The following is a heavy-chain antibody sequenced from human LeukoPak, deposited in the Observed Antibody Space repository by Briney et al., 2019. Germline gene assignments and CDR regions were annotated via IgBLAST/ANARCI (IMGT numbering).Heavy chain of an antibody. V-gene: IGHV3-48*02. CDR2: IRTTAEGAKYA. CDR3: ATDKRYAFDY. J-gene: IGHJ4*02. Sequence: GGSLRLSCATSGFSFTDYPMNWVRPAPGKGLEWISNIRTTAEGAKYAYYADSVKGRVTISRDDGKNTLYLHMNSLRDDDTAVYYCATDKRYAFDYWGQGILVTVSS. D-gene: IGHD3-9*01. CDR1: GFSFTDYP.